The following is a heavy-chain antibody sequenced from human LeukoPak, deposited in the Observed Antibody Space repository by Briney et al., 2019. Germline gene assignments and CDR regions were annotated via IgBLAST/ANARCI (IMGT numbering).Heavy chain of an antibody. V-gene: IGHV3-64*01. Sequence: GGSLRLSCAASGFTFSNFGMHWVRQAPGKGLEYVTATSSHGGSTYYANSVDGRFTISRDNSKNTLYLQMGSLRAEDMAVYYCARVLGYENAFDIWGQGTMVTVSS. CDR3: ARVLGYENAFDI. J-gene: IGHJ3*02. D-gene: IGHD5-12*01. CDR1: GFTFSNFG. CDR2: TSSHGGST.